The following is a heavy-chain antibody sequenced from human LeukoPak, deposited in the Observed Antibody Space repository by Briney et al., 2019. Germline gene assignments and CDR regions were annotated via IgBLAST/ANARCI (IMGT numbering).Heavy chain of an antibody. CDR1: GGSISSSSYY. V-gene: IGHV4-39*01. J-gene: IGHJ5*02. D-gene: IGHD6-6*01. CDR2: IYYSGST. Sequence: TSETLSLTCTVSGGSISSSSYYWGWIRQPPGKGLEWIVSIYYSGSTYYNPSLKSRVTISVDTSKNQFSLKLSSVTAADTAVYYCARHFPHSSSSWNWFDPWGQGTLVTVSS. CDR3: ARHFPHSSSSWNWFDP.